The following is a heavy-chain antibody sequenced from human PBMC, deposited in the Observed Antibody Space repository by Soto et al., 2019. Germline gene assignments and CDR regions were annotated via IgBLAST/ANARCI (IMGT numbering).Heavy chain of an antibody. J-gene: IGHJ6*02. V-gene: IGHV1-69*12. D-gene: IGHD2-15*01. CDR3: ARDEMVVATGSRTWHYYYGMDV. CDR1: GGTFSTYA. Sequence: QVQLVQSGAEVKKPGSSVKVSCKSSGGTFSTYAISWVRQAPGQGLEWMGGIIPIFGTANYAQKFQGRVTITADESTTXDYXEXISLRSEETAVYYCARDEMVVATGSRTWHYYYGMDVWGQGTTVTVSS. CDR2: IIPIFGTA.